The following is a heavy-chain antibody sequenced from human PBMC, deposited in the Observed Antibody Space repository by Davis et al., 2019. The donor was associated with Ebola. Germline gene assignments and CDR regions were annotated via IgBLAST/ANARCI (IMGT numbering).Heavy chain of an antibody. CDR3: AMLGIAAAGVFDY. V-gene: IGHV3-30*04. CDR2: ISYDGSNK. Sequence: GESLKISCAASGFTFSSYAMHWVRQAPGKGLEWVAVISYDGSNKYYADSVKGRFTISRANSKNTLYLQMNSLRAEDTAVYYCAMLGIAAAGVFDYWGQGTLVTVSS. J-gene: IGHJ4*02. D-gene: IGHD6-13*01. CDR1: GFTFSSYA.